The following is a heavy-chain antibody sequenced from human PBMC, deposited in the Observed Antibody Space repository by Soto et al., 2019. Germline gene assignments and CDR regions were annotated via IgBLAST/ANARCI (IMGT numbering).Heavy chain of an antibody. Sequence: EGRLLESGGGLVQPGGSLRLSCVGSGFMFSGYAMTWVRQAPGKGLEWVSSISDSGAGTYFAGSVKGRFTVSRDNSKNTLSLQMNSLRAEDTAVYYCAKDARRTGIVGQWVDWGQGTLVTVSS. CDR2: ISDSGAGT. CDR1: GFMFSGYA. J-gene: IGHJ4*02. V-gene: IGHV3-23*01. D-gene: IGHD1-26*01. CDR3: AKDARRTGIVGQWVD.